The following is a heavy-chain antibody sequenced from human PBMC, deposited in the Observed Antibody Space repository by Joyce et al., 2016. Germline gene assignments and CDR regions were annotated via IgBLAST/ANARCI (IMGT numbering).Heavy chain of an antibody. J-gene: IGHJ4*02. Sequence: QVQLQESGPGLVKPAETLSLICTVSGGSISNFYWSWMRQSPGKGLEGIGYIYFSGSTSYNPSLTSRVTVSVDTAKNQFSLKLKSVTAADTAVYYCARVLTWGYTYGLQGYYFDYWGQGTLVTVSS. D-gene: IGHD5-18*01. CDR3: ARVLTWGYTYGLQGYYFDY. V-gene: IGHV4-59*01. CDR2: IYFSGST. CDR1: GGSISNFY.